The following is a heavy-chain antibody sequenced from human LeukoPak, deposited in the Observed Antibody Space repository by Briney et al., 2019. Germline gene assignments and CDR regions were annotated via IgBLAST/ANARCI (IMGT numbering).Heavy chain of an antibody. D-gene: IGHD2-2*02. J-gene: IGHJ6*02. CDR2: IYHSGST. CDR1: GGSIGSGGYS. V-gene: IGHV4-30-2*01. CDR3: ARGRYCSSTSCYRRGYYYYGMDV. Sequence: PSETLSLTCAVSGGSIGSGGYSWSWIRQPPGKGLEWIGYIYHSGSTYYNPSLKSRVTISVDRSKNQFSLKLSSVTAADTAVYYCARGRYCSSTSCYRRGYYYYGMDVWGQGTTVTVSS.